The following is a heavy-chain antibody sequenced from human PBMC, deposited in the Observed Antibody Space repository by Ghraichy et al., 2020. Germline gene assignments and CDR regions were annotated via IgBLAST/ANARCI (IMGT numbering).Heavy chain of an antibody. CDR1: GFTFSSYG. Sequence: GGSLRLSCAASGFTFSSYGMHWVRQAPGKGLEWVAVISYDGSNKYYADSVKGRFTISRDNSKNTLFLQMNSLRAEDTAVYFCAKVGAGWELLNYFDYWGQGTLVTVSS. J-gene: IGHJ4*02. CDR3: AKVGAGWELLNYFDY. D-gene: IGHD1-26*01. V-gene: IGHV3-30*18. CDR2: ISYDGSNK.